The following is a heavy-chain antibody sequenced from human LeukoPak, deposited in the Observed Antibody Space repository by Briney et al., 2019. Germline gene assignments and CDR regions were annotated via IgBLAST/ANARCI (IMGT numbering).Heavy chain of an antibody. D-gene: IGHD5-18*01. CDR3: ARVIVRRVDTTEMDY. V-gene: IGHV3-21*06. CDR1: GFTFSTYS. Sequence: GGSLRLSCAASGFTFSTYSMIWVRQAPGKGLEFISSISDRGRDIYYADSMKGRFTTSRDNAKNSLFLQMNSLRAEDTAVYYCARVIVRRVDTTEMDYWGQGTLVTVSS. J-gene: IGHJ4*02. CDR2: ISDRGRDI.